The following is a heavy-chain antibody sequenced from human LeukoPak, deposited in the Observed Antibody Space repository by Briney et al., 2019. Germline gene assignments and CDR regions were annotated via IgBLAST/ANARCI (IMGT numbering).Heavy chain of an antibody. CDR3: ARETVAAGRGEFDY. D-gene: IGHD6-19*01. CDR2: INPSGGST. Sequence: ASVKVSCKSSGYTFNGYYMHWVRQAPGQGLEWMGIINPSGGSTTYAQKFQGRVTMTRDMSTSTVYMELSSLRSEDTAVYYCARETVAAGRGEFDYWGQGTLVTVSS. V-gene: IGHV1-46*02. CDR1: GYTFNGYY. J-gene: IGHJ4*02.